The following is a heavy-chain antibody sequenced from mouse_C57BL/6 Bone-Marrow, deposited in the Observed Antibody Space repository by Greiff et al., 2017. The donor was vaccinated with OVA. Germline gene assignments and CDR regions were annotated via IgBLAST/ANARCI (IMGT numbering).Heavy chain of an antibody. Sequence: VQLQESGPGLVAPSQCLSITCTVSGFSLTSYAISWVRQPPGKGLEWLGVIWTGGGTNYNSAPKSRLSISKDNSKSQVFLKMNRQQTDDTARYYGDRIPTYDYHDYWGQGTTLTVSS. CDR2: IWTGGGT. CDR3: DRIPTYDYHDY. J-gene: IGHJ2*01. V-gene: IGHV2-9-1*01. CDR1: GFSLTSYA. D-gene: IGHD2-4*01.